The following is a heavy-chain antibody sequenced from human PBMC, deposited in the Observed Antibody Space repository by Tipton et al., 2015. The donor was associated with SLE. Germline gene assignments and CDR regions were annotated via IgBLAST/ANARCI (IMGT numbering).Heavy chain of an antibody. V-gene: IGHV4-59*12. CDR2: IYYSGST. Sequence: TLSLTCKVSAGSFTGYYWSWIRQPPGKGLEWIGYIYYSGSTYYNPSLESRVTISVDTSKNHFSLNLDSVTAADTAVYYCTMRRPQVWSFDYWGQGNLLTVSS. CDR3: TMRRPQVWSFDY. D-gene: IGHD2-8*01. J-gene: IGHJ4*02. CDR1: AGSFTGYY.